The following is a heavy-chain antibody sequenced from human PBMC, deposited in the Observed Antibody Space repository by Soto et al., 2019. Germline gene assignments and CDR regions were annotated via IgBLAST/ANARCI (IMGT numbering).Heavy chain of an antibody. Sequence: PSETLSLTCAVYGGSFSGYYWSWIRQPPGKGLEWIGEINHSGSTNYNPSLKSRVTISVDTSKNQFSLKLSSVTAADTAVYYCARKRYSYGWYYYYGMDVWGQGTTVTVSS. V-gene: IGHV4-34*01. CDR3: ARKRYSYGWYYYYGMDV. CDR1: GGSFSGYY. D-gene: IGHD5-18*01. CDR2: INHSGST. J-gene: IGHJ6*02.